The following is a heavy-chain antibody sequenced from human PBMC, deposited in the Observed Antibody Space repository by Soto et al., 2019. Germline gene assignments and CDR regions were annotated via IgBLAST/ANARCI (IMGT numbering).Heavy chain of an antibody. D-gene: IGHD3-3*01. CDR3: ARVHLRLLEWGRYFDH. CDR1: GFTFSHYA. J-gene: IGHJ2*01. Sequence: QVQLVESGGGVVQPGRSLRVSCEVSGFTFSHYAMHWVRQAPGKGLEWVAVISYDGSNKLYGESVKGRFTISRDNSKNALVLQRNSLKAEDTHVYYGARVHLRLLEWGRYFDHWGRSTRVAVSS. V-gene: IGHV3-30-3*01. CDR2: ISYDGSNK.